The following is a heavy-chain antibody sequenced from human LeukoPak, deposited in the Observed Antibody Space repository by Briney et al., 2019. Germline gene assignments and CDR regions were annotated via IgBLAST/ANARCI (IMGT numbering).Heavy chain of an antibody. CDR1: GDSISTSNSY. Sequence: SETLSLTCTVSGDSISTSNSYWDWIRQPPGKGLEWIGSIYYSGNTYYNASLKSRVTISVDTSKNQFSLKLSSVTAADTAVYYCARYCSGGSCYWSRGTFDYWGQGTLVTVSS. V-gene: IGHV4-39*01. CDR2: IYYSGNT. D-gene: IGHD2-15*01. CDR3: ARYCSGGSCYWSRGTFDY. J-gene: IGHJ4*02.